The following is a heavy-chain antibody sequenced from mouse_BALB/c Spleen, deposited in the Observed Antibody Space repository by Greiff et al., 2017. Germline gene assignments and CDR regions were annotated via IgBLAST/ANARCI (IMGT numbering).Heavy chain of an antibody. V-gene: IGHV1-54*01. CDR1: GYAFTNYL. CDR2: INPGSGGT. Sequence: VKLMESGAELVRPGTSVKVSCKASGYAFTNYLIEWVKQRPGQGLEWIGVINPGSGGTNYNEKFKGKATLTADKSSSTAYMQLSSLTSDDSAVYFCARGGGRYAMDYWGQGTSVTVSS. J-gene: IGHJ4*01. CDR3: ARGGGRYAMDY.